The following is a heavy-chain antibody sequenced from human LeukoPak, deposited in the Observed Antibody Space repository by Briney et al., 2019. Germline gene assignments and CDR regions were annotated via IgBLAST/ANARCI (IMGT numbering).Heavy chain of an antibody. V-gene: IGHV4-38-2*02. Sequence: SETLSLTCTVSGYSISSGYYWGWIWQPPGKGLEWIGSIYHSGSTYYNPSLRSRVTISVDTSKNQFSLQLSSVTAADTAVYYCARGGSRYQLLNWFDPWGQGTLVTVSS. D-gene: IGHD2-2*01. J-gene: IGHJ5*02. CDR2: IYHSGST. CDR3: ARGGSRYQLLNWFDP. CDR1: GYSISSGYY.